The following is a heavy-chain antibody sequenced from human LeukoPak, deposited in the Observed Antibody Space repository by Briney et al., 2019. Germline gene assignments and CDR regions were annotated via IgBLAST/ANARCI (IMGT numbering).Heavy chain of an antibody. J-gene: IGHJ4*02. D-gene: IGHD3-10*01. Sequence: GASVKVSCKASGYTFTSYGISWVRQAPGQGLEWMGGIIPIFDTANYAQKFQGRVTITADESTSTAYMELSSLRSEDTAVYYCAREYYYGSGSYYYWGQGTLVTVSS. CDR2: IIPIFDTA. CDR3: AREYYYGSGSYYY. CDR1: GYTFTSYG. V-gene: IGHV1-69*13.